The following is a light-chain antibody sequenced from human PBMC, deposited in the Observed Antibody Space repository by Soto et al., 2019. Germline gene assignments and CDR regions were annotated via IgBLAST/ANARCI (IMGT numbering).Light chain of an antibody. CDR2: AAS. J-gene: IGKJ1*01. Sequence: DIQMTQSPSSLSASVGDRVTITCRASQSISSYLNWYQQKPGKAPKLLIYAASSLQSGVPSRFSGSGSGTDFTLTISSLQPEDFATYYCQQSYSTPHSCTFGQGTKV. V-gene: IGKV1-39*01. CDR1: QSISSY. CDR3: QQSYSTPHSCT.